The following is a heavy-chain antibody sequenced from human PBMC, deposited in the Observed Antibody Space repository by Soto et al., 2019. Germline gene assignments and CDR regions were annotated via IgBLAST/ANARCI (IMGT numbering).Heavy chain of an antibody. V-gene: IGHV4-59*12. Sequence: PSETLSLTWTVSGGSISSYYWSWIRQPPGMGLEWIGYIYYSGSTNYNPSLKSRVTISVDTSKNQFSLKLSSVTAADTAVYYCARAEYSGYDYYYYYMDVWSKGTTVTVSS. J-gene: IGHJ6*03. CDR2: IYYSGST. D-gene: IGHD5-12*01. CDR3: ARAEYSGYDYYYYYMDV. CDR1: GGSISSYY.